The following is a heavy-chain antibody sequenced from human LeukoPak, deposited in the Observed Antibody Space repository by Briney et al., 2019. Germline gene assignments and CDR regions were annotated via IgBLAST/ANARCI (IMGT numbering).Heavy chain of an antibody. Sequence: GGSLRLSCAASGFTFSSYGMHWVRQAPGKGLEWVAVISYDGSNKYYADSVKGRFTISRDNSKNTLYLQMNSLRAEDTAVYYCAMAVTAANSFDYWGQGTLVTVSS. CDR2: ISYDGSNK. V-gene: IGHV3-30*03. D-gene: IGHD5-24*01. CDR1: GFTFSSYG. J-gene: IGHJ4*02. CDR3: AMAVTAANSFDY.